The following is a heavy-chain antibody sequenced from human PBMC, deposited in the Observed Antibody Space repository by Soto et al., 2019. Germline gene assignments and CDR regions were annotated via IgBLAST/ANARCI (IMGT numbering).Heavy chain of an antibody. V-gene: IGHV3-7*04. Sequence: EVQLVDSGGGLVQPGGSLRLSCAASGFTFTRYWMSWVRHTPGKGLEWGANIKPDGSEEYYVDSVEGRFTISRDNARNSLSLEMNSLRAEDTAVYYCAMDGGWPRPCDVWGQGTLVTVSS. CDR3: AMDGGWPRPCDV. D-gene: IGHD6-19*01. J-gene: IGHJ3*01. CDR1: GFTFTRYW. CDR2: IKPDGSEE.